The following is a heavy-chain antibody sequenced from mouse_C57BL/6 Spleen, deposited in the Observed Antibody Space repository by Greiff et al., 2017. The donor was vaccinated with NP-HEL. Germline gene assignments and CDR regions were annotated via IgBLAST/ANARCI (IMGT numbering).Heavy chain of an antibody. J-gene: IGHJ3*01. Sequence: EVHLVESGGGLVKPGGSLKLSCAASGFTFSSYAMSWVRQTPEKRLEWVATISDGGSYTYYPDNVKGRFTISRDNAKNNLYLQMSHLKSEEAAMYYCARAYYSKTWFSYWGQRTLVTVSA. CDR2: ISDGGSYT. V-gene: IGHV5-4*01. CDR3: ARAYYSKTWFSY. D-gene: IGHD2-5*01. CDR1: GFTFSSYA.